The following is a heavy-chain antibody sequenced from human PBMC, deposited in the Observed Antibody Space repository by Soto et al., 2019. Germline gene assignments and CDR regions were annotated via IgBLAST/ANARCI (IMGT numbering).Heavy chain of an antibody. V-gene: IGHV4-59*01. J-gene: IGHJ4*02. CDR3: ASVGGSGWNFDS. D-gene: IGHD6-19*01. CDR1: GGSISTYY. CDR2: IYYSGST. Sequence: PSETLSLTCTVSGGSISTYYWSWIRQPPGKGLEWIGYIYYSGSTNYNPSLKSRVTISVDTSKNQFSLKLNSMTAADTAIYYCASVGGSGWNFDSWGQGILVTVPQ.